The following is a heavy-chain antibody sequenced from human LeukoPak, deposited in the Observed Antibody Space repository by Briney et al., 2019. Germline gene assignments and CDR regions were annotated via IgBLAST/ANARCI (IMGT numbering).Heavy chain of an antibody. J-gene: IGHJ4*02. CDR2: ISSSGSHI. V-gene: IGHV3-21*04. Sequence: GGSLRLSCAASGFTFSSYSMNWVRQAPGKGLEWVSSISSSGSHIYYADSVKGRFTISRDNSKNTLYLRMNSLRAEDTAVYYCAKGGPSGSYYLFDYWGQGTLVTVSS. D-gene: IGHD1-26*01. CDR3: AKGGPSGSYYLFDY. CDR1: GFTFSSYS.